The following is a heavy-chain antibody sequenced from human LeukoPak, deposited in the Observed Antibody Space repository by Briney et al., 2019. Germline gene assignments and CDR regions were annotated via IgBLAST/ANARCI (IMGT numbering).Heavy chain of an antibody. CDR3: ARHSSSSRGWFDP. CDR2: IYYSGST. Sequence: PSETLSLTCSVSGGSVNSYYWSWIRQPPGKGLEWIGYIYYSGSTNYNSSLKSRVTMSVDTSKNQFSLKLSSVTAADTAVYYCARHSSSSRGWFDPRGQGTLVTVSS. CDR1: GGSVNSYY. D-gene: IGHD6-6*01. J-gene: IGHJ5*02. V-gene: IGHV4-59*08.